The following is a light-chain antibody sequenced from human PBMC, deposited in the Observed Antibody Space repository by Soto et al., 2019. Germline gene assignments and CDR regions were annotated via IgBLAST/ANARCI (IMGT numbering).Light chain of an antibody. CDR1: SSDVGGYNF. CDR3: SSYTSSITYV. V-gene: IGLV2-14*03. CDR2: EVS. Sequence: QSAPTQPASVSGSPGQSITISCTGTSSDVGGYNFVSWYQQHPGKAPKLMIFEVSHRPSGVSDRFSGSKSGNTASLTISGLQAEDEADYYCSSYTSSITYVFGTGTKLTVL. J-gene: IGLJ1*01.